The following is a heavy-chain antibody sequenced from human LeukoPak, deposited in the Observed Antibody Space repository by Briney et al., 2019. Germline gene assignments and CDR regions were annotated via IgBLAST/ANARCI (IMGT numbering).Heavy chain of an antibody. CDR1: GYSFTGYY. CDR2: INPNSGGT. CDR3: ARAYDILTGFNWFDP. D-gene: IGHD3-9*01. V-gene: IGHV1-2*02. J-gene: IGHJ5*02. Sequence: ASVKVSCKASGYSFTGYYMHWVRQAPGQGLEWMGWINPNSGGTNYAQKFQGRVTMTRDTSISTAYMELSRLRSDDTAVYYCARAYDILTGFNWFDPWGQGTLVTVSS.